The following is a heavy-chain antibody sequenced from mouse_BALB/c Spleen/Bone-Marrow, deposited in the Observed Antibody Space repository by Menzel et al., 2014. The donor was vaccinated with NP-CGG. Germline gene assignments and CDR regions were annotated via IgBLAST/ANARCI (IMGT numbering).Heavy chain of an antibody. V-gene: IGHV1-14*01. D-gene: IGHD1-1*01. Sequence: VHVKQSGPELVKPGASVKMSCKASRYTFTSYVLHWVRQKPGQGLEWIGFMNPFNDGTEYNEKFKGKATLTSDKSSSTAYMELSSLTSEDSAVYYCAREVVATGYFDYWGQGTTLTVSS. J-gene: IGHJ2*01. CDR3: AREVVATGYFDY. CDR1: RYTFTSYV. CDR2: MNPFNDGT.